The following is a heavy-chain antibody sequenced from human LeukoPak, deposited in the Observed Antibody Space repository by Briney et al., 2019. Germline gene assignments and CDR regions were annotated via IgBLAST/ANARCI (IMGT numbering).Heavy chain of an antibody. V-gene: IGHV3-66*01. D-gene: IGHD3-10*01. J-gene: IGHJ5*02. CDR2: IFGGGGT. CDR1: GFNVNSNY. CDR3: ARDHSALASYPNP. Sequence: GGSLRLSCTASGFNVNSNYMSWVRQVPGKGLEWVSVIFGGGGTHYADSVKGRFTISSYNSKNTLYLQMKSLRVEDTAIYYCARDHSALASYPNPWGQGTLVTVSS.